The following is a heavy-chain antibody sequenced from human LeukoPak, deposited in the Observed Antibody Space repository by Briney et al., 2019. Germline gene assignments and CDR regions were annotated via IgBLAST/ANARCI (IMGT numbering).Heavy chain of an antibody. J-gene: IGHJ3*02. CDR1: GFSFSSYG. CDR2: ISGSGGST. V-gene: IGHV3-23*01. Sequence: PGGSLRLSCAASGFSFSSYGMSWVRQAPGKGLEWVSGISGSGGSTYYADSVKGRFTISRDNSKNTLYLQMNSLRAEDTAVYYCAKGGAVYGSARSRGAFDIWGQGTMVTVSS. D-gene: IGHD3-10*01. CDR3: AKGGAVYGSARSRGAFDI.